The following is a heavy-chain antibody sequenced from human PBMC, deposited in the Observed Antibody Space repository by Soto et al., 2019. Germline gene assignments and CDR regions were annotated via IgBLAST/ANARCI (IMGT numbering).Heavy chain of an antibody. CDR3: AREAVTTHGGY. Sequence: SESLSPTSLCLGWSFLVYYWSWIRQPPGKGLEWIGEINHSGSTNYNPSLKSRVTISVDTSKNQFSLKLSSVTAADTAVYYCAREAVTTHGGYWGQG. CDR1: GWSFLVYY. D-gene: IGHD4-17*01. J-gene: IGHJ4*02. CDR2: INHSGST. V-gene: IGHV4-34*01.